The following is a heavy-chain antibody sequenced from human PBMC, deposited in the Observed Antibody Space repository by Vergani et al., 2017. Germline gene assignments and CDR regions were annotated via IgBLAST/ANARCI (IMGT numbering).Heavy chain of an antibody. CDR3: ARESSYDDILTGLAFDV. CDR1: GDRFKSYP. Sequence: QVQLVQSGAEVKKPGSSVKVSCKYSGDRFKSYPFSWVRQAPGQGLEWMGGIIPIFGTTNYTQNFRDRLRITVDESTTTAYMELSSLRSEDTAVYYCARESSYDDILTGLAFDVWGQGTMVTVSA. V-gene: IGHV1-69*12. CDR2: IIPIFGTT. D-gene: IGHD3-9*01. J-gene: IGHJ3*01.